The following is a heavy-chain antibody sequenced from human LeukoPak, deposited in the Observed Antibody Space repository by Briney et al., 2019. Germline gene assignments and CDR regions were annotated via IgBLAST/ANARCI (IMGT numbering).Heavy chain of an antibody. V-gene: IGHV3-7*01. D-gene: IGHD3-22*01. CDR1: GFTFNSYW. CDR3: VRDLSPQRGTGESSVYFDAFDV. CDR2: IRKDETKK. J-gene: IGHJ3*01. Sequence: GGSLRLSCAASGFTFNSYWMTWVRQAPGKGLEWVANIRKDETKKYYVDSVKGRFTISRDNAKNSVYLQMNSLRADDTAVYFYVRDLSPQRGTGESSVYFDAFDVWGQGTMVTVSS.